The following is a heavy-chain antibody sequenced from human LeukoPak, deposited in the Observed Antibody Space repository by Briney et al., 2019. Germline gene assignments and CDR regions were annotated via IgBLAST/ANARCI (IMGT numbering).Heavy chain of an antibody. J-gene: IGHJ4*02. CDR3: ARDGISSSWCGIDY. CDR2: INPNSGGT. D-gene: IGHD6-13*01. V-gene: IGHV1-2*02. CDR1: GYTFTGYY. Sequence: ASVTVSYKASGYTFTGYYMHWVRRAPGQGLEWMGWINPNSGGTNYAQKFQGRVTMTRDTSISTAYMELSRLRSDDTAVYYCARDGISSSWCGIDYWGQGTLVTVSS.